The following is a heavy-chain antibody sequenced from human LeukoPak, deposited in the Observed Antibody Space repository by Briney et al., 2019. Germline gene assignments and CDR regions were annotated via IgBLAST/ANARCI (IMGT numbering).Heavy chain of an antibody. J-gene: IGHJ4*02. CDR3: ARVDENLKVTPYYFDY. D-gene: IGHD1-14*01. Sequence: ASVKVSCKASGYTFTSYGISWVRQAPGQGLEWMGWISAYNGNTNYAQKLQGRVTMTTDTSTSTAYMELRSLRSDDTAVYYCARVDENLKVTPYYFDYWGQGTLVTVSS. CDR1: GYTFTSYG. CDR2: ISAYNGNT. V-gene: IGHV1-18*01.